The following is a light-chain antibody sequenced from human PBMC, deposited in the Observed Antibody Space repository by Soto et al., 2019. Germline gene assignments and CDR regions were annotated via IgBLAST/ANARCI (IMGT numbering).Light chain of an antibody. Sequence: ILLTQSPSSLSASVGDRVTITCRASQGIDTSLAWYQQKPGKAPKLLIYAASNFQSGVPSRFSGSGSGTHFTLTISSLQPEDFAVYYCQQGYSTPPLTFGEGTKVELK. V-gene: IGKV1-9*01. CDR2: AAS. CDR3: QQGYSTPPLT. J-gene: IGKJ4*01. CDR1: QGIDTS.